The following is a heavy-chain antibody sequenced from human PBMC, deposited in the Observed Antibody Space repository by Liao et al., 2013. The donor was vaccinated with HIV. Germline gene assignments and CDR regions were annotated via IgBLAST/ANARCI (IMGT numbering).Heavy chain of an antibody. CDR3: ARGGPSGRGHGSATYEY. V-gene: IGHV4-59*13. D-gene: IGHD3-10*01. CDR1: GGSLSYFF. Sequence: VQLQESGPGLVKPSETLSLTCTVSGGSLSYFFWTWFRQPPGKGLEWIGYINYNGYSDYNSSFQSRASISVDTSKQLISLRLKSVTAADAAVYFCARGGPSGRGHGSATYEYWGPGALVTVSS. CDR2: INYNGYS. J-gene: IGHJ4*02.